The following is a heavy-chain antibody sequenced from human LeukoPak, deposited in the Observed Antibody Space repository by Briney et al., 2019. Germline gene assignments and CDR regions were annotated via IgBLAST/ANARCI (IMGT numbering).Heavy chain of an antibody. D-gene: IGHD5-24*01. CDR3: AREGRVVEMATGEYFQH. CDR1: GGTFSSYT. CDR2: IIPILGIA. V-gene: IGHV1-69*04. J-gene: IGHJ1*01. Sequence: SVKVSCKASGGTFSSYTISWVRQAPGQGLEWMGRIIPILGIANYAQKFQGRVTFTADKSTSTAYMELSSLRSEDTAVYYCAREGRVVEMATGEYFQHWGQGTLVIVSS.